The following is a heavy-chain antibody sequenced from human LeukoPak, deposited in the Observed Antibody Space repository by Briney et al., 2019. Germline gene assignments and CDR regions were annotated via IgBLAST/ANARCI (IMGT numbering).Heavy chain of an antibody. CDR3: ARVPRRAAGLGAYYFDY. CDR1: GYTFTGYY. V-gene: IGHV1-2*02. J-gene: IGHJ4*02. D-gene: IGHD1-26*01. Sequence: GASVKVSCKASGYTFTGYYMHWVRQAPGQGLEWMGWINPNSGGTNYAQKFQGRVTMTRDTSISTAYMELSRLRSDDTAVYYCARVPRRAAGLGAYYFDYWGQGTLVTVSS. CDR2: INPNSGGT.